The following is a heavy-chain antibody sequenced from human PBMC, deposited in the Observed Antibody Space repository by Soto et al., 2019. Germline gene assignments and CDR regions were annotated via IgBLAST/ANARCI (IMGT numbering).Heavy chain of an antibody. CDR1: GGSISSSSYY. J-gene: IGHJ4*02. D-gene: IGHD3-9*01. CDR2: IYYSGST. CDR3: ARHRGYYDILSGYYTDLNFDY. V-gene: IGHV4-39*01. Sequence: SETLSLTCTVSGGSISSSSYYWGWIRQPPGQALEWIGSIYYSGSTYHNPSLKSRVTISVDTSKSQFSLKLSSVTAADTAVYYCARHRGYYDILSGYYTDLNFDYWGQGTLVTVSS.